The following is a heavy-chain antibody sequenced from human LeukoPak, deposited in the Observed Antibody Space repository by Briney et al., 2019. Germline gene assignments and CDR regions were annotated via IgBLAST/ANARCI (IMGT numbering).Heavy chain of an antibody. V-gene: IGHV3-11*06. J-gene: IGHJ5*02. Sequence: KPGGSLRLSCAAFGFNVSDYYMSWIRQAPGKGLEWVSYISSSSSYTNYADSVKGRFTISRDNAKNSLYLQMNSLRAEDTAVYYCARGGSRKWFDPWGQGTLVTVSS. CDR1: GFNVSDYY. CDR2: ISSSSSYT. CDR3: ARGGSRKWFDP. D-gene: IGHD1-14*01.